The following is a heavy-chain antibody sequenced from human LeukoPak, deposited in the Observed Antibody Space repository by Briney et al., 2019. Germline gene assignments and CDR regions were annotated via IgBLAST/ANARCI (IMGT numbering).Heavy chain of an antibody. D-gene: IGHD5-24*01. CDR2: ISSSGSTI. CDR1: GFTFSSYE. J-gene: IGHJ4*02. CDR3: VRGDKRDY. Sequence: KPGGSLRLSCAASGFTFSSYEMNWVRQAPGKGLEWVSYISSSGSTIYYADSVKGRFTISRDNAESSVYLQVNSLRVEDTAVYYCVRGDKRDYWGQGTLVTVSS. V-gene: IGHV3-48*03.